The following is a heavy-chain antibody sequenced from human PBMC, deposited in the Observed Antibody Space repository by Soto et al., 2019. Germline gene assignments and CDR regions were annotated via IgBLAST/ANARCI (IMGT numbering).Heavy chain of an antibody. D-gene: IGHD2-2*02. CDR2: INPNSGGT. CDR1: GYTFTGYY. Sequence: ASVKVSCKASGYTFTGYYMHWVRQAPGQGLEWMGWINPNSGGTNYAQKFQGWVTMTRDTSISTAYMELSRLRSDDTAVYYCAREASVVPAAILGNWGQGTLVTVSS. J-gene: IGHJ4*02. CDR3: AREASVVPAAILGN. V-gene: IGHV1-2*04.